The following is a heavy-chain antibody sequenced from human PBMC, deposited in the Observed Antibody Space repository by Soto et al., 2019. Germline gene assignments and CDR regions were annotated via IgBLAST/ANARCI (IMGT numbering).Heavy chain of an antibody. CDR3: AREGQAPYYSYGMDV. Sequence: QVQVVQSGDEVKKPGASVKVSCKASGYTFTNYGFSWVRQAPGQGLEWMGWISGYNGNTKYAEKFHGRFTMTTDTSTSTAHMELRSLRSDDTAVYYCAREGQAPYYSYGMDVWGQGTAVTVSS. J-gene: IGHJ6*02. CDR2: ISGYNGNT. CDR1: GYTFTNYG. V-gene: IGHV1-18*01.